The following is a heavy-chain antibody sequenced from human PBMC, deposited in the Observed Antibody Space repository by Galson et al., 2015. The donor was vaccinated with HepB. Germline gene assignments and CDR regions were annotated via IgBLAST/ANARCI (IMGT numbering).Heavy chain of an antibody. CDR1: GFTFNNFA. D-gene: IGHD2-15*01. V-gene: IGHV3-23*01. Sequence: SLRLSCAASGFTFNNFALSWVRQAPGKGLECVSTMSGSGFTIYYADSVKGRFTISRDSSKSTLYLQMNNLGVEDTAVYYCAKPAHGGWGRGTLVTVSS. J-gene: IGHJ4*02. CDR2: MSGSGFTI. CDR3: AKPAHGG.